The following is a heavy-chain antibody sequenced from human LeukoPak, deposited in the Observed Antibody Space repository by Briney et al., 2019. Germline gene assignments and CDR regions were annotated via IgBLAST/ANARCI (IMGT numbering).Heavy chain of an antibody. V-gene: IGHV3-73*01. Sequence: GGSLRLSCAASGFSFSGSAIHWVRQASGKGLEWVGRIKSKANNYATAYGASVKGRFTISRDDSKNTAYLQINSLKTEDTAVYYCIRSDYSNYMDYWGQGTLVTVSS. CDR2: IKSKANNYAT. CDR3: IRSDYSNYMDY. D-gene: IGHD4-11*01. CDR1: GFSFSGSA. J-gene: IGHJ4*02.